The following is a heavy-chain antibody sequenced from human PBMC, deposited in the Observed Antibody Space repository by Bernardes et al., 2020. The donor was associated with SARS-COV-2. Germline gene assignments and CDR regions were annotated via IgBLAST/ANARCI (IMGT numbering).Heavy chain of an antibody. CDR1: GFNFNNAY. Sequence: GGSLRLSCAASGFNFNNAYMSWVRQAPGKGLEWVLSISSSSSYIYNADSVKGRFTISRDNSKNTLYLQMNSLRAEDTAVYYCARIKGYDFWSGYYSIGYFDLWGRGTLVTVSS. V-gene: IGHV3-21*01. CDR2: ISSSSSYI. D-gene: IGHD3-3*01. CDR3: ARIKGYDFWSGYYSIGYFDL. J-gene: IGHJ2*01.